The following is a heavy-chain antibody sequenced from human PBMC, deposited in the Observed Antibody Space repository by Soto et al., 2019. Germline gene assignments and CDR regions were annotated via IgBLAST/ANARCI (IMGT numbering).Heavy chain of an antibody. D-gene: IGHD2-15*01. J-gene: IGHJ4*02. CDR3: GRPRYSFGTRWYYPFGY. V-gene: IGHV4-39*01. CDR2: IYFSGSGTS. Sequence: SETLSLTCSVSCDFISNTTYYWAWVRQAPGKGLEWVGSIYFSGSGTSHYNPSLKSRVTISVDTSKNQFSLKLTSVTAADTAVYYCGRPRYSFGTRWYYPFGYWGQGTLVTVSS. CDR1: CDFISNTTYY.